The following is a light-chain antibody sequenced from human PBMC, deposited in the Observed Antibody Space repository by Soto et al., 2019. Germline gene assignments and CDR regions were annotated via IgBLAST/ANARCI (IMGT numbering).Light chain of an antibody. V-gene: IGKV3D-15*01. CDR3: QQYNNWLWT. CDR1: QSVSSN. CDR2: GAS. J-gene: IGKJ1*01. Sequence: EIVMTQSPATLSVSPVERATLSCRASQSVSSNLAWYQQKPGQAPRLLIYGASTRATGIPARFSGSGSGTEFILTISSLQSEDFAVYYCQQYNNWLWTFGQGTKVDI.